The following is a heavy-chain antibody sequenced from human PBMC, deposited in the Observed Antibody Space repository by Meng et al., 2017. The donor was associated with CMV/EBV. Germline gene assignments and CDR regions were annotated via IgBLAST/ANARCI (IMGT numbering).Heavy chain of an antibody. CDR2: ISWDGGST. Sequence: GESLKISCAASGFTFSSYWMSWVRQAPGKGLEWVSLISWDGGSTYYADSVKGRFTIFRDNSKNSLYLQMNSLRTEDTALYYCAKDIGYSSGWSLDYWGQGTLVTVSS. D-gene: IGHD6-19*01. CDR3: AKDIGYSSGWSLDY. V-gene: IGHV3-43*01. CDR1: GFTFSSYW. J-gene: IGHJ4*02.